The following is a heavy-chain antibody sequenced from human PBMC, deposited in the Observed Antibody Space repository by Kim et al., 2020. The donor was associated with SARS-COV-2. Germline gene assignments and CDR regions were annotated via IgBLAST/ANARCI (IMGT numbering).Heavy chain of an antibody. Sequence: YAQSGKGRITINPDTSKNQFSLQLNSVTPEDTAVYYCARDRQRAGTGVDYWGQGTLVTVSS. CDR3: ARDRQRAGTGVDY. D-gene: IGHD6-19*01. V-gene: IGHV6-1*01. J-gene: IGHJ4*02.